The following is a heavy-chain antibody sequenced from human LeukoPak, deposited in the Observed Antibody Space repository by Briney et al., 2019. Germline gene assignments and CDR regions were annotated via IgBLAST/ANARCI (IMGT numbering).Heavy chain of an antibody. D-gene: IGHD6-19*01. Sequence: GRSLRLSCAASGFTFSSYAMHWVRQAPGKGLEWVAVISYDGSNKYYADSVKGRFTISRDNSKNTLYLQMNSLRAEDTAVYYCVRDHSGYSSGWSEYYFDYWGQGTLVTVSS. CDR3: VRDHSGYSSGWSEYYFDY. CDR2: ISYDGSNK. CDR1: GFTFSSYA. V-gene: IGHV3-30-3*01. J-gene: IGHJ4*02.